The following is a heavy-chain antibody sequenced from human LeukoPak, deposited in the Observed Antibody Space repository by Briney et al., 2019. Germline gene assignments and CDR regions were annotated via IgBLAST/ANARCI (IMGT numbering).Heavy chain of an antibody. V-gene: IGHV4-39*01. CDR3: ARSWVTMVRGVIEY. CDR1: GGSISSSSYY. Sequence: SETLSLTCTVSGGSISSSSYYWGWIRQPPGKGLEWIGSIYYSGSTYYNPSLKGRVTISVDTSKNQFSLKLSSVTAADTAVYYCARSWVTMVRGVIEYWGQGTLVTVSS. D-gene: IGHD3-10*01. J-gene: IGHJ4*02. CDR2: IYYSGST.